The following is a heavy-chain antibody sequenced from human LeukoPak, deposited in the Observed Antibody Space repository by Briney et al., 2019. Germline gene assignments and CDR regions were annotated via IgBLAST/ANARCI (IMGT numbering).Heavy chain of an antibody. Sequence: VASVKVSCKASGYRFSSVGISWVRQAPGQGLEWIGWVSTYNGETNYAPKFQARVTMTKDTSTSTVFLEMWSLRADDTAVYYCVRDNWNEFDPWGQGTLVTVSS. D-gene: IGHD1-1*01. CDR3: VRDNWNEFDP. CDR2: VSTYNGET. CDR1: GYRFSSVG. V-gene: IGHV1-18*01. J-gene: IGHJ5*02.